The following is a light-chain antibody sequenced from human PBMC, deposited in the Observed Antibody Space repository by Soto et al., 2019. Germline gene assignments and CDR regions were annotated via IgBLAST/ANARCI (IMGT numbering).Light chain of an antibody. CDR2: KAS. Sequence: DIQMTQSPSTLSASVGDRVTITCRASQSISTWLAWYQQEPGKAPKLLIHKASSLQSGVPSRFSGSGSGTDFTLTISSLHPDDFATYYCQQFNNYPLLTFGGGTKVEIK. V-gene: IGKV1-5*03. J-gene: IGKJ4*01. CDR1: QSISTW. CDR3: QQFNNYPLLT.